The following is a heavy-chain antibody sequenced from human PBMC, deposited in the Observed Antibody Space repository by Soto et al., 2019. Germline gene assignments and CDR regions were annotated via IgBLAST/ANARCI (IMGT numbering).Heavy chain of an antibody. V-gene: IGHV3-48*02. J-gene: IGHJ4*02. CDR3: ARLPKGSLVTA. CDR2: ISSSSDNI. CDR1: GFRFSDHS. Sequence: PGGSLRLSCVASGFRFSDHSMTWVRQSPGKGLQWIAYISSSSDNIYYAESVRGRFTVSRDNAKNALFLEMNSLRDDDTATYYCARLPKGSLVTAWGQGTRVTVPQ. D-gene: IGHD2-21*02.